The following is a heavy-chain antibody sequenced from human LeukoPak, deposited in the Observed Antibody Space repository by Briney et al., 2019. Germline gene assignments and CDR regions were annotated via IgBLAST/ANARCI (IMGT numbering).Heavy chain of an antibody. Sequence: GRSLRLSCAASGFTFSSYAMHWVRQAPGKGLEWVAVISYDGSNKYYADSVKGRFTISRDNSKNTLYLQMNSLRAEDTAVYYCARDQYCSSTSCYLTLDYWGQGTLVIVSS. CDR2: ISYDGSNK. V-gene: IGHV3-30-3*01. D-gene: IGHD2-2*01. CDR1: GFTFSSYA. J-gene: IGHJ4*02. CDR3: ARDQYCSSTSCYLTLDY.